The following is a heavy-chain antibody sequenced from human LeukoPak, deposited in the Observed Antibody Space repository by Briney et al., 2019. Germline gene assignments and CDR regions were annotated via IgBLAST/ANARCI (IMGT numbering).Heavy chain of an antibody. D-gene: IGHD6-19*01. V-gene: IGHV1-3*01. J-gene: IGHJ6*02. Sequence: GASVTVSRTASGYTLSSFAMHWVRQAPGQRLEWMGRINAANGNAEYSQKFQGRVIVTTDTSANTVYMELSSLRPEDTAVYYCARDGKHIAVPGVRYPMDVWGQGTAVTVSS. CDR2: INAANGNA. CDR3: ARDGKHIAVPGVRYPMDV. CDR1: GYTLSSFA.